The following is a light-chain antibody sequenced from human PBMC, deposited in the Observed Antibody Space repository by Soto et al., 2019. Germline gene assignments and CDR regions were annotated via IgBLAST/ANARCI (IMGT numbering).Light chain of an antibody. Sequence: QSVLTQSPSASASLGASVKLTCTLSSGRSSYAIAWHQQQPEKGPRYLMKLNSDGSHSEGDGIPDRFSGSSSGAERYLTISSLQSEDEADYYCQTWGTGIHVFGGGTKLTVL. CDR2: LNSDGSH. V-gene: IGLV4-69*01. CDR1: SGRSSYA. CDR3: QTWGTGIHV. J-gene: IGLJ3*02.